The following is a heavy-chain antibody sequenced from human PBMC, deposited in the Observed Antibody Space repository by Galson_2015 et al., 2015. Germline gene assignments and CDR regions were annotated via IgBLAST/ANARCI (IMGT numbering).Heavy chain of an antibody. V-gene: IGHV4-39*01. Sequence: LSLTCTVSGGSISSYYWGWIRQPPGKGLEWIGSIYYSGSTYYNPSLKSRVTISVDTSKNQFSLKLSSVTAADTAVYYCARQGVLWFGELNWFDPWGQGTLVTVSS. CDR3: ARQGVLWFGELNWFDP. J-gene: IGHJ5*02. CDR1: GGSISSYY. D-gene: IGHD3-10*01. CDR2: IYYSGST.